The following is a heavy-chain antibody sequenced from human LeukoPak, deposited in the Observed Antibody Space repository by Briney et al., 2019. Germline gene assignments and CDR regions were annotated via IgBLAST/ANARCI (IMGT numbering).Heavy chain of an antibody. CDR1: GGSISSSSYS. CDR2: IYYSGST. J-gene: IGHJ6*03. CDR3: ARASFDSYYYYYMDV. V-gene: IGHV4-39*07. Sequence: SETLSLTCSVSGGSISSSSYSWGWIRQPPGKGLEWIGSIYYSGSTYYNPSLKSRVTISVDTSKNQFSPKLSSVTAADTAVYYCARASFDSYYYYYMDVWGKGTTVTISS. D-gene: IGHD2-15*01.